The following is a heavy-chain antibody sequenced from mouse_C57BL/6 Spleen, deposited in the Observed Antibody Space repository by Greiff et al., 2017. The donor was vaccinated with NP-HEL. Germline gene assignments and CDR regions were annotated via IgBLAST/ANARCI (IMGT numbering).Heavy chain of an antibody. Sequence: QVQLQQSGAELVKPGASVKMSCKASGYTFTSYWITWVKQRPGQGLEWIGDIYPGSGSTNYNEKFKSKATLTVDTSSSTAYMQLSSLTSEDSAVYYCARRGITTVEGFAYWGQGTLVTVSA. D-gene: IGHD1-1*01. CDR2: IYPGSGST. CDR3: ARRGITTVEGFAY. CDR1: GYTFTSYW. J-gene: IGHJ3*01. V-gene: IGHV1-55*01.